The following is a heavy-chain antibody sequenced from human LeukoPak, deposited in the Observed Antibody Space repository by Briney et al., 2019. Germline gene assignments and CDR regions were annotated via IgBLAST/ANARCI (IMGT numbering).Heavy chain of an antibody. D-gene: IGHD3-22*01. CDR2: IIPIFGTA. CDR1: GGTFSSYA. CDR3: ARDSYDSSGYYYVLDY. V-gene: IGHV1-69*05. J-gene: IGHJ4*02. Sequence: SVKVSCKASGGTFSSYAISWVRQAPGQGLEWMGGIIPIFGTANYAQKFQGRVTITTDESTSTAYMELSSLRSEDTTVYYCARDSYDSSGYYYVLDYWGQGTLVTVSS.